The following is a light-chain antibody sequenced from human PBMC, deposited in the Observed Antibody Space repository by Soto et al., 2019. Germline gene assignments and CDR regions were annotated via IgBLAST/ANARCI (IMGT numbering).Light chain of an antibody. V-gene: IGKV1-27*01. Sequence: DIQMTQSPSSLYASVGDRVTISCRASQGSSNYLAWYQQKLGNATRLLIYSASSLQSGVSFRFTGSGSGTDFTLTISSLPPEDVASYYCQNDTRSPVTFGPRTPVDIK. CDR3: QNDTRSPVT. CDR2: SAS. J-gene: IGKJ3*01. CDR1: QGSSNY.